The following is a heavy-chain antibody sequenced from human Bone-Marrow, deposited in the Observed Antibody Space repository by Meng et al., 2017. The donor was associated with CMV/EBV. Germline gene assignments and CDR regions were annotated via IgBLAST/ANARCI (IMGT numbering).Heavy chain of an antibody. J-gene: IGHJ6*02. D-gene: IGHD3-3*01. CDR3: ARDPAGTYYDFWSGYYGMDV. CDR2: ISSSSSTI. Sequence: GGSLRLSCAASGFTFSSYSMNWVRQAPGKGLEWVSYISSSSSTIYYADSVKGRFTISRDNAKNSLYLQMNSLRAEDTAVYYCARDPAGTYYDFWSGYYGMDVWGQGTTVTVSS. CDR1: GFTFSSYS. V-gene: IGHV3-48*04.